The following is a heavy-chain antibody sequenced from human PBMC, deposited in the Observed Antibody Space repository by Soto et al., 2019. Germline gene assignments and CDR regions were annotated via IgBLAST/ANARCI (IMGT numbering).Heavy chain of an antibody. J-gene: IGHJ4*02. CDR2: IYWDDDK. V-gene: IGHV2-5*02. CDR3: AHSPSMIESYFDY. CDR1: GISLSTSGVG. Sequence: QITLKESGTTLVKPTQTLTLTCTFSGISLSTSGVGVGWIRQPPGKALEWLALIYWDDDKRYRPSLKSRLTIARDTSKNQVVLRMTNMDPVDTATYYCAHSPSMIESYFDYWGQGTLVTVSS. D-gene: IGHD3-16*01.